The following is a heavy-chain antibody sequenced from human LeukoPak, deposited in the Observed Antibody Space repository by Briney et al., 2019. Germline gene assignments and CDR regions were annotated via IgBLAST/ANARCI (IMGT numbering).Heavy chain of an antibody. CDR1: GGSISSYY. J-gene: IGHJ4*02. CDR3: PRGITHMVGFDY. D-gene: IGHD2-15*01. Sequence: SETLSLTCTVSGGSISSYYWSWIRQPPGKGLEWIGYIYYSGSSNYNPSLKSRVTISVDTSKNQFSLKLSSVTAADTAVYYCPRGITHMVGFDYWGQGTLVTVSS. V-gene: IGHV4-59*01. CDR2: IYYSGSS.